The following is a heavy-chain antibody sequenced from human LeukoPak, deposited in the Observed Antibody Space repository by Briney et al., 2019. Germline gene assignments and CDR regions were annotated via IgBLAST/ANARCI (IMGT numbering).Heavy chain of an antibody. CDR1: GYTFTGYY. J-gene: IGHJ4*02. CDR2: ISAYNGNT. V-gene: IGHV1-18*04. D-gene: IGHD3-10*01. CDR3: AREQVYYGSGSYPY. Sequence: ASVKVSCKASGYTFTGYYMHWVRQAPGQGLEWMGWISAYNGNTNYAQKLQGRVTMTTDTSTSTAYMELRSLRSDDTAVYYCAREQVYYGSGSYPYWGQGTLVTVSS.